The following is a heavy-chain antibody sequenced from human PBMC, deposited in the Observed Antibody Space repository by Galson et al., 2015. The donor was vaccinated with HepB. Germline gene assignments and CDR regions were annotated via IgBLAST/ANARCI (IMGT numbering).Heavy chain of an antibody. CDR2: IWYDGGSI. D-gene: IGHD3-16*01. CDR3: ARENWGTSYFGLDV. CDR1: GFVFKSHG. Sequence: LRLSCATSGFVFKSHGMHWVRQAPGKGLEWVAVIWYDGGSIYYAASVQGRFTISRDNSRNTLFLQMNNLRAEDTAVYYCARENWGTSYFGLDVWGQGTTVTVSS. V-gene: IGHV3-33*01. J-gene: IGHJ6*02.